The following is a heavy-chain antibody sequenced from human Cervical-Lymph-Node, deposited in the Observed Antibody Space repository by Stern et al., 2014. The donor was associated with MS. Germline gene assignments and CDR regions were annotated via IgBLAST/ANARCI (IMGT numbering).Heavy chain of an antibody. CDR2: ISFDGRDK. CDR1: GFIFRNCA. Sequence: MQLVESGGGVVQPGRSLRLSCAASGFIFRNCAAHWVRQPPGKGLEWVAIISFDGRDKYYTDSVKGRFTVSRDNSKNRLYLEMNSLRLEDTAVYYCAKGGSGSYLDWGQGSLVTVSS. D-gene: IGHD1-26*01. CDR3: AKGGSGSYLD. J-gene: IGHJ4*02. V-gene: IGHV3-30*04.